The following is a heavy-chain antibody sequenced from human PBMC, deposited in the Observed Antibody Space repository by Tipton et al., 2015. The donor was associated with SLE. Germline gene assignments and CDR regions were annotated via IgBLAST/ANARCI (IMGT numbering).Heavy chain of an antibody. D-gene: IGHD2-15*01. V-gene: IGHV4-39*01. CDR2: IYYRGST. Sequence: TLSLTCTVSGASISSSSSYYWGWIRQPPGKGLEWIANIYYRGSTYYNPSLKSRVAMSVDTSKNQFSLMLSSVTAADTAVYYCARQVTNRWHVVWFDPWGQGTLVTVSS. CDR1: GASISSSSSYY. J-gene: IGHJ5*02. CDR3: ARQVTNRWHVVWFDP.